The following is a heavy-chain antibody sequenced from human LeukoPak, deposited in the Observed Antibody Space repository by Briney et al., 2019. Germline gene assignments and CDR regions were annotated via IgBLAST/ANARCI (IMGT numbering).Heavy chain of an antibody. D-gene: IGHD5-18*01. CDR1: GFTFSSYW. Sequence: GGSLRLSCAASGFTFSSYWMNWARQAPGKGLEWVASINHNGNVNYYVDSVKGRFTISRDNAKNSLYLQMSNLRAEDTAVYYCARDRDTAMDHWGQGTLVTVSS. CDR3: ARDRDTAMDH. CDR2: INHNGNVN. J-gene: IGHJ4*02. V-gene: IGHV3-7*01.